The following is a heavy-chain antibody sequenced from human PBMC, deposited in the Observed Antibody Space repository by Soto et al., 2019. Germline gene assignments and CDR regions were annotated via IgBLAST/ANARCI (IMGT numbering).Heavy chain of an antibody. Sequence: QVQLVQSGAEVKKPGSSVKVSCKTSGDTFSTYAINWGRQAPGQGLEWMGGMIPIFGTANYAQKFQARVTITADRSTSTAYMELSRLRSEATAVYFCARGGRSVVVAATPRWFDPWGQGTLVTVSS. CDR3: ARGGRSVVVAATPRWFDP. D-gene: IGHD2-15*01. V-gene: IGHV1-69*06. J-gene: IGHJ5*02. CDR1: GDTFSTYA. CDR2: MIPIFGTA.